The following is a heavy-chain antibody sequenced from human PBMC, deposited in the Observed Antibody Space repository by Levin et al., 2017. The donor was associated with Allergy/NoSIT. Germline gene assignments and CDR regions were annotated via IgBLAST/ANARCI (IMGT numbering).Heavy chain of an antibody. V-gene: IGHV3-23*01. CDR2: IINSGVGT. CDR3: AKDAIRGSDQPYYFDY. Sequence: ETLSLTCAASGFTFNNYAMSWVRQAPGKGLEWVSAIINSGVGTYYAVSVKGRFTISRDNSKNTMYLQMNSLRAEDTAVYFCAKDAIRGSDQPYYFDYWGQGTLVTASS. CDR1: GFTFNNYA. D-gene: IGHD6-19*01. J-gene: IGHJ4*02.